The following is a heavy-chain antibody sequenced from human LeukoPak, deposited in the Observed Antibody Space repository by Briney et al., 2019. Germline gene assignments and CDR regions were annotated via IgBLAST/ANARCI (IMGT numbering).Heavy chain of an antibody. D-gene: IGHD3-22*01. J-gene: IGHJ3*01. CDR2: ISAYNGNT. CDR1: GYTFTSYG. CDR3: ARGYYDSSGLSSSAFDL. V-gene: IGHV1-18*01. Sequence: ASVKVSCKASGYTFTSYGISWVRQAPGQGLEWMGWISAYNGNTNYAQKLQGRVTMTTDTSTSTAYMELRSLRSEDTAVYYCARGYYDSSGLSSSAFDLWGQGTMVTVSS.